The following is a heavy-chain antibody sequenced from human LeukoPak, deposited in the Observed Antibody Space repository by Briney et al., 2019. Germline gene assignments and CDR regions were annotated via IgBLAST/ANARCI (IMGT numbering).Heavy chain of an antibody. CDR1: GSTVSSNY. J-gene: IGHJ4*02. Sequence: GGSLRLSCAASGSTVSSNYMSWVRQAPGKGLEWVSVIYSGGSTYYADSVKGRFTIPRDNSKNTLYLQMNSLRAEDTAVYYCARLFPSWYGPRYFDYWGQGTLVTVSS. CDR3: ARLFPSWYGPRYFDY. D-gene: IGHD6-13*01. V-gene: IGHV3-53*01. CDR2: IYSGGST.